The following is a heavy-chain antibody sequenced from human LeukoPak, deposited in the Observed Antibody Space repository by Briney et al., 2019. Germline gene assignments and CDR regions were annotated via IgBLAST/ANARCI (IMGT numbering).Heavy chain of an antibody. CDR1: GFTVSRNY. V-gene: IGHV3-7*01. D-gene: IGHD3-16*02. CDR2: IKQDGSEK. J-gene: IGHJ4*02. CDR3: ARDLATRQRTGLYDS. Sequence: GGSLRLSCAASGFTVSRNYMSWVRQAPGKGLEWVANIKQDGSEKYYVDSVKGRFTISRDNAKNSLYLQMNSLRAEDTAVYYCARDLATRQRTGLYDSWGQGALVTVSS.